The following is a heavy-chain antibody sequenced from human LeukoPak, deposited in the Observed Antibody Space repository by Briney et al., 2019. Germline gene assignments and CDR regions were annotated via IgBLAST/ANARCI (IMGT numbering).Heavy chain of an antibody. CDR3: ARDRVGTKGDY. CDR2: ISAEGLTK. CDR1: GFTFRTYS. Sequence: GGSLRLSXEVSGFTFRTYSMDWVCQAPGKGVEWVSYISAEGLTKYYADSVKGRFTISRDDAKNSLYLDMSSLRVDDTAIYYCARDRVGTKGDYWGQGTLVTVSS. V-gene: IGHV3-48*01. D-gene: IGHD1-26*01. J-gene: IGHJ4*02.